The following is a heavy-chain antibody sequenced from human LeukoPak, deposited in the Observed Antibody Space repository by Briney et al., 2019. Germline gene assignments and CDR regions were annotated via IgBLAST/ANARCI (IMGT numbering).Heavy chain of an antibody. D-gene: IGHD6-19*01. CDR1: GYSFTSYY. CDR3: ARGPPSSGWTTEESDY. V-gene: IGHV1-46*01. CDR2: INPSDGST. Sequence: ASVKVSCKASGYSFTSYYMHWVRQAPGQGLEWMGIINPSDGSTSYAQKFQGRVTMTRDTSTSTVHMELSSLRSEDTAVYYCARGPPSSGWTTEESDYGGKGPLVTVSS. J-gene: IGHJ4*02.